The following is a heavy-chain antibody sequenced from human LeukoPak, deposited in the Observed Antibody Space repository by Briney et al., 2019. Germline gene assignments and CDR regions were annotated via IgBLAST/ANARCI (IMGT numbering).Heavy chain of an antibody. CDR3: ARGLSTSWYPSFDS. CDR1: GYTFTGYY. J-gene: IGHJ4*02. V-gene: IGHV1-2*02. D-gene: IGHD6-13*01. CDR2: LNPTSGAT. Sequence: ASVKVSCKASGYTFTGYYIHWVRHAPGQGLEWMGWLNPTSGATTYAQSFQGRVTMTRDTSFSTAYMDLNRLTSDDMALYYCARGLSTSWYPSFDSWGQGTLVTVSS.